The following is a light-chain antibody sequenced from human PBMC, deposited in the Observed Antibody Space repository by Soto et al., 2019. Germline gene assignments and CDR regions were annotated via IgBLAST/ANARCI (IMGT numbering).Light chain of an antibody. V-gene: IGLV2-14*01. J-gene: IGLJ1*01. CDR2: EVS. Sequence: QSVLTQPASVSGSPGQSIAISCTGTSSDDGGYNYVSWYQLHPGKAPKLMIYEVSNRPSGVSNRFSGSKSGNTASLTISGLQAEDEADYYCSSYTSSSIDYVFGTGAKLTVL. CDR1: SSDDGGYNY. CDR3: SSYTSSSIDYV.